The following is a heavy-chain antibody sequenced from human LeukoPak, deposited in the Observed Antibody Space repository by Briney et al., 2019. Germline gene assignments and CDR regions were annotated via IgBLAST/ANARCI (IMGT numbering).Heavy chain of an antibody. Sequence: PSETLSLTCTVSGGSISSSRYYWGWIRQPPGRGLEWIGSIYYSGSTYYNPSLKSRVTISLDTSKNQFSLKLSSVTAADTAVYYCARVLEGGSYYWNYYYYYMDVWGKGTTVTISS. CDR3: ARVLEGGSYYWNYYYYYMDV. D-gene: IGHD1-26*01. J-gene: IGHJ6*03. CDR2: IYYSGST. CDR1: GGSISSSRYY. V-gene: IGHV4-39*07.